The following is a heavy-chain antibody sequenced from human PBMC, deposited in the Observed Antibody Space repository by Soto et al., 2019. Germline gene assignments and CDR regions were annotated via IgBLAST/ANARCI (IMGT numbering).Heavy chain of an antibody. D-gene: IGHD2-2*01. J-gene: IGHJ6*02. CDR1: GYSITDYL. V-gene: IGHV5-51*01. Sequence: GESLKISCKGSGYSITDYLIGWVRQMPGKGLEWMGIIYPGDSDTRYSPSFQGQVTISADKSISTAYLQWSSLKASDTAMYYCARLLGYCSSTSCYRGYYYGMDVWGQGTTVTVSS. CDR2: IYPGDSDT. CDR3: ARLLGYCSSTSCYRGYYYGMDV.